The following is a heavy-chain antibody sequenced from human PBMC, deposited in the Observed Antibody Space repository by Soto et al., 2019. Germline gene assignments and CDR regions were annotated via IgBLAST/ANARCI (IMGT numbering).Heavy chain of an antibody. CDR2: IYSGGST. J-gene: IGHJ4*02. D-gene: IGHD3-10*01. V-gene: IGHV3-53*01. CDR3: ARHITMDPLLVY. CDR1: GFTVSSNY. Sequence: EVQLVESGGGLIQPGGSLRLSCAVSGFTVSSNYMSWVRQAPGKGLEWVSVIYSGGSTYYADSVKGRFTISRDNSKITLYLQMNSLRAEDTAVYDCARHITMDPLLVYWGQGTLVTVSS.